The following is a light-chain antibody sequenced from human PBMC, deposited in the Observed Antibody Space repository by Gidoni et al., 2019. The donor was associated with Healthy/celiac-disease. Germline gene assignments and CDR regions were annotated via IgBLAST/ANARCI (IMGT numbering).Light chain of an antibody. Sequence: EIVMTQSPATLSVSPGERATLSCRASQSVRNNFAWYQQKPGQAPRLLIHGASTRATGIPARFSGSGSGTEFTLTISSLQSEDFAVYYCQQYDNWPRTFGQGTKVEIK. CDR3: QQYDNWPRT. CDR1: QSVRNN. J-gene: IGKJ1*01. V-gene: IGKV3-15*01. CDR2: GAS.